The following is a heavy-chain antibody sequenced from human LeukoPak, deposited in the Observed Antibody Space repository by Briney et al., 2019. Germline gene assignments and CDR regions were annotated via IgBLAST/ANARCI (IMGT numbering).Heavy chain of an antibody. CDR2: IYPGDSDT. D-gene: IGHD3-22*01. CDR3: ARDPHYYDSSGYYFNWYFDL. J-gene: IGHJ2*01. V-gene: IGHV5-51*01. CDR1: GYSFTSYW. Sequence: GESLKISCKGSGYSFTSYWIGWVRQMPGKGLEWMGIIYPGDSDTRYSPSFQGQVTISADKSISTAYLQWSSLKASDTAMYYCARDPHYYDSSGYYFNWYFDLWGRGTLVTVSS.